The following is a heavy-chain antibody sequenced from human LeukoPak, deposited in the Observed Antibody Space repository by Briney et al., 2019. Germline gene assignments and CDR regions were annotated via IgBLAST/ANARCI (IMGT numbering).Heavy chain of an antibody. V-gene: IGHV4-39*01. CDR2: IYYSGST. CDR3: ARGSNLLRTLDY. Sequence: PSETLSLTCTVSGGSISSSSYYWGWIRQPPGKGLAWIGSIYYSGSTYYNPSLKSRVTISVDTPKSQFSLKLSSVTAADTAVYYYARGSNLLRTLDYWGQGTLVTVSS. J-gene: IGHJ4*02. D-gene: IGHD3-10*01. CDR1: GGSISSSSYY.